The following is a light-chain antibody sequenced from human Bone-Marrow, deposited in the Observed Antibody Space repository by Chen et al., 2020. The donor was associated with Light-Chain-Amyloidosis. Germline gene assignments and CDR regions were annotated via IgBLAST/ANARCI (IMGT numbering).Light chain of an antibody. V-gene: IGKV3-20*01. CDR3: QQYSTSPLT. J-gene: IGKJ4*01. CDR2: GSS. CDR1: QTISSNY. Sequence: EIVLTQSPGTLSLSPGEGANLSCRASQTISSNYLTWYQQKFGQAPRLLIYGSSSRATGIPDRFTGSGSGTDFTLTINRLEPGDFAMYYCQQYSTSPLTFGVGTKVEL.